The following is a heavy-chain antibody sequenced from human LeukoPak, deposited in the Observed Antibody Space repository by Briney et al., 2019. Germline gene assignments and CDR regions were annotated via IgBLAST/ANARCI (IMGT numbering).Heavy chain of an antibody. CDR1: GFTFSSYA. CDR2: SASGGSS. D-gene: IGHD3-9*01. CDR3: AIPFLTGYYPSFDY. V-gene: IGHV3-23*01. J-gene: IGHJ4*02. Sequence: PGGSLRLSCVASGFTFSSYAMNWVRQAPGKGLEWVSTSASGGSSYYADSVKGRFTISRDNSKNTLYLQMNSLRDEDTAVYYCAIPFLTGYYPSFDYWGQGTLVTVSS.